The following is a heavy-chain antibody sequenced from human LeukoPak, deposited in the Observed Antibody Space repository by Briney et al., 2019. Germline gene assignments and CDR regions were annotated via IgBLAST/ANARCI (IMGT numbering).Heavy chain of an antibody. J-gene: IGHJ1*01. V-gene: IGHV3-30*02. D-gene: IGHD6-6*01. CDR1: GFTFRDYG. CDR2: IRFDGSDK. Sequence: GGSLRLSCAASGFTFRDYGMHWVRQAPGKGLEWVAFIRFDGSDKYYADSVKGRFTISRDNAKNSLFLQMNSLRAEDTAVYYCARDFTTSSTAYLHHWGQGTLVTVSS. CDR3: ARDFTTSSTAYLHH.